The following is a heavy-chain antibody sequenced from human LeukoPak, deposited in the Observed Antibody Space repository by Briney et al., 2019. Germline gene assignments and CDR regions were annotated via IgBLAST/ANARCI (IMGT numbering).Heavy chain of an antibody. CDR1: GGSISSYY. D-gene: IGHD3-10*01. J-gene: IGHJ4*02. Sequence: SEALSLTCTVSGGSISSYYWSWIRQPPGKGLEWIGYIYYSGSTNYNPSLKSRVTISVDTSKNQFSLKLSSVTAADTAVYYCARGNRLKSLDYWGQGTLVTVSS. CDR2: IYYSGST. V-gene: IGHV4-59*01. CDR3: ARGNRLKSLDY.